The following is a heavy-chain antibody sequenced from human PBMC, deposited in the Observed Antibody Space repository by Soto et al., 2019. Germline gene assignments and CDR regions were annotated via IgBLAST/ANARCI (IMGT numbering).Heavy chain of an antibody. CDR2: ISGSGGST. V-gene: IGHV3-23*01. CDR3: AKCGPGDIVVVAGANDY. J-gene: IGHJ4*02. Sequence: GVSLRLPCAASGFTFSIYAMSWVRKAPGKGLEWVSAISGSGGSTYYADSVKGRFTISRDNSKNTLSLQMDSLRAEDTAVYYCAKCGPGDIVVVAGANDYWGQGPLVTVSS. CDR1: GFTFSIYA. D-gene: IGHD2-2*01.